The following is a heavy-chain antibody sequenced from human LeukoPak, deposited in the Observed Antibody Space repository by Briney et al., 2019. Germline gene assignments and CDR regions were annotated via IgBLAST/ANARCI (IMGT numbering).Heavy chain of an antibody. CDR3: ARDIDFWSGHPTRDY. CDR2: ISSSSSYI. V-gene: IGHV3-21*01. CDR1: EFTFSSYS. D-gene: IGHD3-3*01. Sequence: GGSLRLSCAASEFTFSSYSMNWVRQAPGKGLEWVSSISSSSSYIYYADSVKGRSTISRDNAKNSLYLQMNSLRAEDTAVYYCARDIDFWSGHPTRDYWGQGTLVTVSS. J-gene: IGHJ4*02.